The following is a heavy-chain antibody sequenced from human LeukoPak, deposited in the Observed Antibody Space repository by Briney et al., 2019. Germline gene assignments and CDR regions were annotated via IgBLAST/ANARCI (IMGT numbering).Heavy chain of an antibody. CDR3: ARVIQLPNEYFQH. J-gene: IGHJ1*01. CDR1: GYTLTSYY. CDR2: IIPIFGTA. D-gene: IGHD2-2*01. V-gene: IGHV1-69*13. Sequence: SVKVSCKASGYTLTSYYLHWVRQAPGQGLEWMGGIIPIFGTANYAQKFQGRVTITADESTSTAYMELSSLRSEDTAVYYCARVIQLPNEYFQHWGQGTLVTVSS.